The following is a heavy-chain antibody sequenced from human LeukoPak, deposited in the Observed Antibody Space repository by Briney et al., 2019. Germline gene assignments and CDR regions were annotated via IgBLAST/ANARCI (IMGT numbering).Heavy chain of an antibody. Sequence: ASVKVSCKASGYTFTCYYMHWVRQAPGQGLEWMGRINPNSGGTNYAQKFQGRVTMTRDTSISTAYMELSRLRSDDTAVYYCASIHDYVWGSYRHDYWGQGTLVTVSS. CDR2: INPNSGGT. J-gene: IGHJ4*02. CDR1: GYTFTCYY. V-gene: IGHV1-2*06. CDR3: ASIHDYVWGSYRHDY. D-gene: IGHD3-16*02.